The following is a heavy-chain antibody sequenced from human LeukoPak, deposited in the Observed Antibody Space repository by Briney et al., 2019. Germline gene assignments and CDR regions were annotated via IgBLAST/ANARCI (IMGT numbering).Heavy chain of an antibody. CDR2: ISVSGNT. Sequence: GGSLRLSCAASGFTLSSYAMSWVRQGPGKGLEWVSAISVSGNTYHADSVKGRFTISRDSSKNTLYLQMNSLRAEDAAAYYCAKAPVTTCSGAYCYPFDYWGQGTLVTVSS. CDR3: AKAPVTTCSGAYCYPFDY. J-gene: IGHJ4*02. CDR1: GFTLSSYA. D-gene: IGHD2-15*01. V-gene: IGHV3-23*01.